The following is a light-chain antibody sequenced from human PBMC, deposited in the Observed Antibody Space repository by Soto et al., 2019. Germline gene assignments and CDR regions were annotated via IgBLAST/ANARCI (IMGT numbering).Light chain of an antibody. CDR3: LLSYSGARLVV. Sequence: QAVVTQEPSLTVSPGGTVTLTCGSSTGAVTSGHYPYWFQQKPGQAPRTLIYDTSNKHSWTPARFSGSLLGGKAALTLSGAQPEDEAEYYCLLSYSGARLVVFGGGTMLTVL. J-gene: IGLJ2*01. CDR2: DTS. V-gene: IGLV7-46*01. CDR1: TGAVTSGHY.